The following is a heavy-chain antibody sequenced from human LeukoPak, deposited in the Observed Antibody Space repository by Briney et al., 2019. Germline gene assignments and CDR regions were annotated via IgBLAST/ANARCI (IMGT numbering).Heavy chain of an antibody. V-gene: IGHV3-23*01. D-gene: IGHD5-18*01. J-gene: IGHJ4*02. CDR2: ISGSGGST. Sequence: GGSLRLSCAASGFTFSSYAMSWVRQAPGKGLEWVSAISGSGGSTYYADSVKGRFTISRDNSKNTLYLQMNSLRAEDTAVYYCARVWIHLWVRPTNIDYWGQGTLVTVSS. CDR1: GFTFSSYA. CDR3: ARVWIHLWVRPTNIDY.